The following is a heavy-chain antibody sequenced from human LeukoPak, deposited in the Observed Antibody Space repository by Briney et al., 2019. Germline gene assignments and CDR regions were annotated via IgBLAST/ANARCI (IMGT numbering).Heavy chain of an antibody. CDR1: GFTFSTYA. V-gene: IGHV3-23*01. CDR2: ISANAGTI. Sequence: GGSLRLSCAASGFTFSTYAMTWVRQAPGKGVEWVSSISANAGTIHHADSVKGRFTISRDNSRNTLFLQMNSLRADDTAVYYCAKNIVVVPAALDAFDIWGQGTMVTVSS. CDR3: AKNIVVVPAALDAFDI. D-gene: IGHD2-2*01. J-gene: IGHJ3*02.